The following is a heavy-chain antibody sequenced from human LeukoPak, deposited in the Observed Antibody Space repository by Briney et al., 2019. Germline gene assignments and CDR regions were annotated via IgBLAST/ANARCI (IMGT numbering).Heavy chain of an antibody. V-gene: IGHV7-4-1*02. D-gene: IGHD3-22*01. J-gene: IGHJ4*02. CDR2: INTNTGNP. Sequence: ASVQVSCKASGYTFTSYAMNWVRQAPGQGLEWMGWINTNTGNPTYAQGFTGRFVFSLDTSVSTAYLQISSLKAEDTAVYYCARTDIHDYYDSSGYYYVDYWGQGTLVTVSS. CDR1: GYTFTSYA. CDR3: ARTDIHDYYDSSGYYYVDY.